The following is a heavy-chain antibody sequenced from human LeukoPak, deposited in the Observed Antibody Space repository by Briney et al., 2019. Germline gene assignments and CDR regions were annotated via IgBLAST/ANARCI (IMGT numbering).Heavy chain of an antibody. Sequence: SETLSLTCTVSGGSISSGGYYWSWIRQPPGKGLEWIGYIYHSGSTYYNPSLKSRVTISVDRSENQFSLKLSSVTAADTAVYYCARDPGYSSSSDHYWGQGTLVTVSS. D-gene: IGHD6-6*01. CDR1: GGSISSGGYY. CDR3: ARDPGYSSSSDHY. V-gene: IGHV4-30-2*01. CDR2: IYHSGST. J-gene: IGHJ4*02.